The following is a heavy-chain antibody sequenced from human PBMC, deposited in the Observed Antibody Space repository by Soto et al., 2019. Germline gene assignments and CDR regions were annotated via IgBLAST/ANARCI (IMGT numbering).Heavy chain of an antibody. J-gene: IGHJ4*02. Sequence: EVQLVESGGGLVQPGGSLRLSCAASGFTFSSYSMNWVRQAPGKGLEWVSYISSSSSTIYYADSVKGRFTISRDNAKNSLYLQMYSLRDEDTAVYYCARETATDYDFWSGPYPLDYWGQGTLVTVSS. V-gene: IGHV3-48*02. CDR1: GFTFSSYS. D-gene: IGHD3-3*01. CDR3: ARETATDYDFWSGPYPLDY. CDR2: ISSSSSTI.